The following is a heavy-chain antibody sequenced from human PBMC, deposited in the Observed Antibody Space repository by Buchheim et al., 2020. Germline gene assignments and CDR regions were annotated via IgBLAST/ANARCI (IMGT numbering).Heavy chain of an antibody. J-gene: IGHJ4*02. Sequence: QVQLQESGPGLVKPSETLSLTCTVSGGPISSYYWSWIRQPPGKGLEWIGYIYYSGSTNYNPSLKSRVTISVDTSKNQFSLKLSSVTAADTAVYYCARATVTYAGVDYGGQGTL. CDR1: GGPISSYY. V-gene: IGHV4-59*01. CDR2: IYYSGST. CDR3: ARATVTYAGVDY. D-gene: IGHD4-17*01.